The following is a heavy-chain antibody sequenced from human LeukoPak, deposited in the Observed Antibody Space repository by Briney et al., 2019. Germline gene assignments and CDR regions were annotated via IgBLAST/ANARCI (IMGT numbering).Heavy chain of an antibody. CDR3: AKPIPYCYFDL. Sequence: GGCLRLSCAASGFTFSSNDMSWVRQAPGKGLEWVSAISGDGGSTYADSVKGRFTIYRDNSKNTLYLQMNSLRVEDTAIYYCAKPIPYCYFDLWGRGTLVTVSS. CDR2: ISGDGGST. V-gene: IGHV3-23*01. D-gene: IGHD2-21*01. CDR1: GFTFSSND. J-gene: IGHJ2*01.